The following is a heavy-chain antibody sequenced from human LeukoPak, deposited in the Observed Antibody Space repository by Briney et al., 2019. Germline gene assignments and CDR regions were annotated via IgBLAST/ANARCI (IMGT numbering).Heavy chain of an antibody. CDR2: KKEDGSKK. J-gene: IGHJ3*02. CDR3: ARDNYDSSGYYEERAFDI. Sequence: GGSLRLCCAAAGFTISSYWMSWVRQARGKGEERGANKKEDGSKKYNVACVKGRFTISRDHANTSLYLQMNSLRAEDTAVYYCARDNYDSSGYYEERAFDIWGQGTMVTVSS. D-gene: IGHD3-22*01. V-gene: IGHV3-7*01. CDR1: GFTISSYW.